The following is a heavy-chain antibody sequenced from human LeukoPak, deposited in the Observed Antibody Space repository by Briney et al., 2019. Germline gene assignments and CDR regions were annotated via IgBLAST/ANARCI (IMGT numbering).Heavy chain of an antibody. CDR2: IIPIFGTA. J-gene: IGHJ4*02. D-gene: IGHD5-24*01. CDR3: ARGSPDGYSPYDY. Sequence: SVKVSCKASGGTLSSYAISWVRQAPGQGLEWMGGIIPIFGTANYAQKFQGRVTITTDESTSTAYMELSSLRSEDTAVYYCARGSPDGYSPYDYWGQGTLVTVSS. CDR1: GGTLSSYA. V-gene: IGHV1-69*05.